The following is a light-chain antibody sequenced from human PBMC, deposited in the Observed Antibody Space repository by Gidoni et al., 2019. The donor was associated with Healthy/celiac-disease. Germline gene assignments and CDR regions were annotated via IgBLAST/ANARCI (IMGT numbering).Light chain of an antibody. CDR2: DAS. CDR3: QQYNSYPFT. CDR1: QSIRSW. Sequence: DIQRTQYPSSLSASVGDSVTITCRASQSIRSWLAWYQQKPGKAPKLLFYDASSLESGVPSRFSGSGSGTEFTLTISSLQPDDFASYYCQQYNSYPFTFGPGTKVDIK. V-gene: IGKV1-5*01. J-gene: IGKJ3*01.